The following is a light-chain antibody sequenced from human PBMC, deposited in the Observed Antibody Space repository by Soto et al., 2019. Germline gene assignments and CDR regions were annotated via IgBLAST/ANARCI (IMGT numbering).Light chain of an antibody. CDR2: GAS. CDR1: QSVSSNY. CDR3: QQYGSSPPT. Sequence: EIVLTQPPGTLSLSPGERATLSCRASQSVSSNYLAWYQRKPGQAPRLLIYGASSRAIDIPNRFSGSGSGTDFTLTITRLEPEDFAVYYCQQYGSSPPTFGQGTKVEI. J-gene: IGKJ1*01. V-gene: IGKV3-20*01.